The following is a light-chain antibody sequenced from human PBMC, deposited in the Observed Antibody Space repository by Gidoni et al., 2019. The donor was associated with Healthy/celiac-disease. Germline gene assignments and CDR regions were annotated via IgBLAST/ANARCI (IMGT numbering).Light chain of an antibody. V-gene: IGKV1-39*01. CDR1: QSISSY. CDR2: AAS. J-gene: IGKJ2*01. CDR3: QQSYSTLP. Sequence: EIQMTQSPSSLSASVGDRVTITCRASQSISSYLNWYQQKPGKAPKLLIYAASSLQSGVPSRFSGSGSGTDFTLTISSLQPEDFATYYCQQSYSTLPFGQGTKLEIK.